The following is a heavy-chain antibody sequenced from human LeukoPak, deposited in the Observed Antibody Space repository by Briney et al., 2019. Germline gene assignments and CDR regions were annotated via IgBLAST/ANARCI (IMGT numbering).Heavy chain of an antibody. CDR3: ARDRPDGDGIDY. V-gene: IGHV4-4*02. J-gene: IGHJ4*02. CDR2: IYHSGST. D-gene: IGHD4-17*01. CDR1: GGSISSSNW. Sequence: SETLSLTCAVSGGSISSSNWWSWDRQPPGKGLEWIGEIYHSGSTNYNPSLKSRVTISVDKSKNQFSLKLSSVTAADTAVYYCARDRPDGDGIDYWGQGTLVTVSS.